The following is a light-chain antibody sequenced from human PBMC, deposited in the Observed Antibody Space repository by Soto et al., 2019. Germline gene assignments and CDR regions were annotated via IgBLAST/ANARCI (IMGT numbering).Light chain of an antibody. CDR2: DVS. CDR1: SSDFGDYNF. V-gene: IGLV2-11*01. CDR3: CSYAGSYTWV. J-gene: IGLJ3*02. Sequence: QSVLTQPRSVSGSPGQSVTISCTGTSSDFGDYNFVSWYQQHPGKAPKLMVYDVSKRPSGVPDRFSGSKSGNTASLTISGLQAADEGDYYCCSYAGSYTWVFGGGTKLTVL.